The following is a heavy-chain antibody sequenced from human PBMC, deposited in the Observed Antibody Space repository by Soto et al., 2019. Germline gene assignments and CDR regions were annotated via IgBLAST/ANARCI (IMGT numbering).Heavy chain of an antibody. CDR3: ARGDTAIVRKGVDV. Sequence: PGESLKISCEGSGYTFTSYYITWARQLPGKGLEWMGRIDPSDSYTTYNPSFEGHVTISADKSIRTAYLQWTSLEASDTAMYYCARGDTAIVRKGVDVWAKGPRSPSP. CDR2: IDPSDSYT. CDR1: GYTFTSYY. D-gene: IGHD5-18*01. V-gene: IGHV5-10-1*01. J-gene: IGHJ6*02.